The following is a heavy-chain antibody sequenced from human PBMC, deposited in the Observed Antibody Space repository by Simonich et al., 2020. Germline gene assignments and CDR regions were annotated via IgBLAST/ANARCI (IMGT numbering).Heavy chain of an antibody. CDR1: GYSISSGYY. V-gene: IGHV4-38-2*01. CDR2: IYHIGRT. D-gene: IGHD6-13*01. Sequence: QVQLQESGPGLVKPSETLSLTCAVSGYSISSGYYWGWIRRPPGKGLEGIGSIYHIGRTDYNPSPKSRVTRSVDTSKNQCSLKLSSVTAADTAVYYCARVGYSNYYYYGMDVWGQGTTVTVSS. J-gene: IGHJ6*02. CDR3: ARVGYSNYYYYGMDV.